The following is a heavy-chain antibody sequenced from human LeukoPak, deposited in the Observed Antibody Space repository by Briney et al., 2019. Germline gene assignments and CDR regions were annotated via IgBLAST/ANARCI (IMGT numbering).Heavy chain of an antibody. J-gene: IGHJ6*03. CDR3: ARVVNTPHYYYYYMDV. D-gene: IGHD1/OR15-1a*01. CDR1: GFTFSSYA. CDR2: TSYDGSNK. Sequence: GGSLRLSCAASGFTFSSYAMHWVRQAPGKGLEWVAVTSYDGSNKYYADSVKGRFTISRDNSKNTLYLQMNSLRAEDTAVYYCARVVNTPHYYYYYMDVWGKGTTVTISS. V-gene: IGHV3-30*04.